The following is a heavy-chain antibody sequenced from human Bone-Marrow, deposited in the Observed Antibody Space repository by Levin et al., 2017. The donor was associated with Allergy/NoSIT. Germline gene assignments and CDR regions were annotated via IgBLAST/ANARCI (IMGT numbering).Heavy chain of an antibody. CDR1: GHTFTDFY. CDR2: INPNSGDT. J-gene: IGHJ4*02. D-gene: IGHD4-17*01. V-gene: IGHV1-2*02. CDR3: AKEIEYGDSSEVDY. Sequence: ASVKVSCKGSGHTFTDFYMHWVRQAPGQGLEWVGWINPNSGDTNYAQKFQGRVTMTRDTSISTAYMELSSLTSDDTAVYYCAKEIEYGDSSEVDYWGQGTLVTVSS.